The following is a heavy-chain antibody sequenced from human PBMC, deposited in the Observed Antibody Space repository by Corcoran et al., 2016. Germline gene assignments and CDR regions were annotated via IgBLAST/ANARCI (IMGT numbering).Heavy chain of an antibody. V-gene: IGHV3-33*01. CDR2: IWYDGSNK. D-gene: IGHD6-19*01. J-gene: IGHJ4*02. CDR1: GFTFSSYG. Sequence: QVQLVESGGGVVQPGRSLRLSCAASGFTFSSYGMHWVRQAPGKGLEWVAVIWYDGSNKYYADSVKGRFTISRDNSKNTLYLQMNSLRAEDTAVYYCAREKFCGGRDDDSSGWSLDYWGQGTLVTVSS. CDR3: AREKFCGGRDDDSSGWSLDY.